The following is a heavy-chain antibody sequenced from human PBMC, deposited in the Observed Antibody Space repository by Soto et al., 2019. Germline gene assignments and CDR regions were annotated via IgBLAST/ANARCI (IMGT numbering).Heavy chain of an antibody. CDR3: ARGNYYEKEAKPVDY. J-gene: IGHJ4*02. D-gene: IGHD3-22*01. Sequence: PGGSLRLSCAASGFTFSSYSMNWVRQAPGKGLEWVSSISSSSSYIYYADSVKGRFTISRDNAKNSLYLQMNSLRAEDTAVYYCARGNYYEKEAKPVDYWGQGTLVTVSS. V-gene: IGHV3-21*01. CDR1: GFTFSSYS. CDR2: ISSSSSYI.